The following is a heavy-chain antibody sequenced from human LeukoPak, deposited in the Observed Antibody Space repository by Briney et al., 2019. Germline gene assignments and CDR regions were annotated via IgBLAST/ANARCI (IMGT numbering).Heavy chain of an antibody. D-gene: IGHD5-18*01. CDR1: GDTLTELS. J-gene: IGHJ4*02. Sequence: ASVKVSCKVSGDTLTELSMHWVRQAPGKGLEWRGGFDPEDGETIYAQKFQGRVTMTEDTSTDTAYMELSSLRSEDTAVYYCATSYGYGHYYFDYWGQGTLVTVSS. V-gene: IGHV1-24*01. CDR3: ATSYGYGHYYFDY. CDR2: FDPEDGET.